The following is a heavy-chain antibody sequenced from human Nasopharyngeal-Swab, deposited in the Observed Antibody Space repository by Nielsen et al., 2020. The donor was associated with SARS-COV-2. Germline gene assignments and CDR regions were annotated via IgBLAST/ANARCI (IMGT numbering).Heavy chain of an antibody. J-gene: IGHJ6*02. CDR1: GFTFSSYW. V-gene: IGHV3-7*03. D-gene: IGHD3-10*01. CDR2: IKQDGSEK. CDR3: ARDFVGQMDV. Sequence: GESLKISCAASGFTFSSYWMSWVRQAPGKELEWVANIKQDGSEKYYVDSVKGRFTISRDNAKNSLYLQMNSLRAEDTAVYYCARDFVGQMDVWGQGTTVTVSS.